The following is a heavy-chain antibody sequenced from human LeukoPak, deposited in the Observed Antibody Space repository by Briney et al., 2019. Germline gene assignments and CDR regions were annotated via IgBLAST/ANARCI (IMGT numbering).Heavy chain of an antibody. Sequence: GGSLRLSCAASGFTFSSYSMNWVRQAPGKGLEWVSSISSSSSYIYYADSVKGRCTISRDNAKNSLYLQMNSLRAEDTAVYYCARDGAPIVVVPAAMSSYGMDVWGKGTTVTVSS. CDR2: ISSSSSYI. J-gene: IGHJ6*04. CDR3: ARDGAPIVVVPAAMSSYGMDV. D-gene: IGHD2-2*01. CDR1: GFTFSSYS. V-gene: IGHV3-21*01.